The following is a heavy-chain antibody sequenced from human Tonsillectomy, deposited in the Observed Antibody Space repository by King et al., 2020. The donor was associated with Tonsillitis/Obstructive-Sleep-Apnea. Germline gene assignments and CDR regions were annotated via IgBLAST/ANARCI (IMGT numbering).Heavy chain of an antibody. J-gene: IGHJ6*03. CDR3: ARGLRTLGNYYYYYYMDV. D-gene: IGHD3-16*01. V-gene: IGHV4-59*01. Sequence: QLQESGPGLVKPSETLSLTCTVSGGSISSYYWSWIRQPPGKGLEWIGYIYYSGSTNYNPSLKSRVTIYVDTSKNQFSLKLSSVTPADTAVYYCARGLRTLGNYYYYYYMDVGGKGTTVTVSS. CDR1: GGSISSYY. CDR2: IYYSGST.